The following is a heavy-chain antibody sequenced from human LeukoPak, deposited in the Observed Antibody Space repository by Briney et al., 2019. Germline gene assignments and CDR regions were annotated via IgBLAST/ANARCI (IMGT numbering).Heavy chain of an antibody. CDR1: GFYFEDYS. CDR3: VKGDTAGYYKDHFDS. Sequence: GGSLRLSCAASGFYFEDYSMHWVRQPPGKGLEWVSGISWNGRTTDYADSVKGRLTVSRDNAKNSLYLQMNSLRVDDTAFYFCVKGDTAGYYKDHFDSWGQGTLLSVSS. D-gene: IGHD3-9*01. CDR2: ISWNGRTT. J-gene: IGHJ4*02. V-gene: IGHV3-9*01.